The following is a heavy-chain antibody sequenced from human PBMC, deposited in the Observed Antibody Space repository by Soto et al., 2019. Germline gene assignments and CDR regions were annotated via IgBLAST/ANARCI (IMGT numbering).Heavy chain of an antibody. D-gene: IGHD6-19*01. CDR2: IYTSGST. V-gene: IGHV4-4*07. CDR3: ATMDIRLYSSGTMDV. Sequence: PSESLSLAXTVSGGSICSYYWSWIRQPAGKGLEWIGRIYTSGSTNYNPSLKSRVTMSVDTSKNQFSLKLSSVTAADTAVYYCATMDIRLYSSGTMDVWGQGTTVTVPS. J-gene: IGHJ6*02. CDR1: GGSICSYY.